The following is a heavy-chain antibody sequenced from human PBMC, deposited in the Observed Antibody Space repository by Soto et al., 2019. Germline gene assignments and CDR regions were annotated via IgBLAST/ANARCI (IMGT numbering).Heavy chain of an antibody. CDR1: GGSTSSYY. Sequence: SETLSLTCTVSGGSTSSYYWSWIRQPPGKGLEWIGYIYYSGSTNYNPSLKSRVTISVDTSKNQFSLKLSSVTAADTAVYYCARVVTMKVQHWFDPWGQGTLVTVSS. CDR3: ARVVTMKVQHWFDP. V-gene: IGHV4-59*01. D-gene: IGHD3-22*01. CDR2: IYYSGST. J-gene: IGHJ5*02.